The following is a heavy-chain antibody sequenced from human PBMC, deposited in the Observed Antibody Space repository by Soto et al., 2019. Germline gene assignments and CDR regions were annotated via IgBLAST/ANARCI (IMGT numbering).Heavy chain of an antibody. V-gene: IGHV5-10-1*01. J-gene: IGHJ4*02. Sequence: GESLKISCKGSGYSFTSYWISWVRQMPGKGLEWMGRIDPSDSYTNYSPSFQGHVTISADKSISTAYLQWSSLKASDTATYFCAHSRIGAAGLFDYWGQGTLVTVS. CDR3: AHSRIGAAGLFDY. CDR1: GYSFTSYW. D-gene: IGHD6-13*01. CDR2: IDPSDSYT.